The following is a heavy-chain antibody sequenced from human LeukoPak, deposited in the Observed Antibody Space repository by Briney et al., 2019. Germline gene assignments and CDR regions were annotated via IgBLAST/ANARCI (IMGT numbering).Heavy chain of an antibody. CDR2: IYYSGST. D-gene: IGHD3-3*01. Sequence: SETLSLTCTVSGGSISSSSYYWGWIRQPPGKGLEWIGSIYYSGSTYYNPSLKSRVTISVDTSKNQFSLKLSSVTAADTAVYYCARVTYYDFWSGQGYYFDYWGQGTLVTVSS. V-gene: IGHV4-39*01. CDR1: GGSISSSSYY. CDR3: ARVTYYDFWSGQGYYFDY. J-gene: IGHJ4*02.